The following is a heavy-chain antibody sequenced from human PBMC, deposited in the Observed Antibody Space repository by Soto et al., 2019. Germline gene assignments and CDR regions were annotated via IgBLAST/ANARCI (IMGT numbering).Heavy chain of an antibody. CDR3: ARDHAAFEGPPLSFFDY. CDR2: ISSSSSYI. J-gene: IGHJ4*02. D-gene: IGHD3-16*01. CDR1: GFTFSSYS. V-gene: IGHV3-21*01. Sequence: EVQLVESGGGLVKPGGSLRLSCAASGFTFSSYSMNWVRQAPGKGLEWVSSISSSSSYIYYADSVKGRFTISRDNAKNSLYLQMNSLRAEDTAVYYCARDHAAFEGPPLSFFDYWGQGTLVTVSS.